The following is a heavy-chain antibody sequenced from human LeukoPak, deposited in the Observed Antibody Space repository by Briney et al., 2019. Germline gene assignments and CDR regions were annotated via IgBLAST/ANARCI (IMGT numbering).Heavy chain of an antibody. D-gene: IGHD3-22*01. CDR2: IEKDGSEK. J-gene: IGHJ4*02. CDR3: ARAYYYDRSGY. Sequence: QAGRSLRLSCAASGFTISDYLMGWVRQAPGKGLEWVANIEKDGSEKYYVDSVKGRFTISRDNAKNSLSLQMNSLRAEDTAVYYCARAYYYDRSGYWGQGTLVTVSS. V-gene: IGHV3-7*04. CDR1: GFTISDYL.